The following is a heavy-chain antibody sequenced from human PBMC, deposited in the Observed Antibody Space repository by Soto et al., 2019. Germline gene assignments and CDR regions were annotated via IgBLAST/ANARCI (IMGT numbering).Heavy chain of an antibody. V-gene: IGHV3-53*01. Sequence: GGSLRLSCAASGFSIDYYYMTWVRQAPGKGLEWVSVIYTAGGTYYADSVKGRFTISRDNSKNTLYLQMNSLRAEDTAVYYCARRGILRTGPLDYWGRGALVTDSS. J-gene: IGHJ4*02. CDR2: IYTAGGT. CDR1: GFSIDYYY. D-gene: IGHD6-13*01. CDR3: ARRGILRTGPLDY.